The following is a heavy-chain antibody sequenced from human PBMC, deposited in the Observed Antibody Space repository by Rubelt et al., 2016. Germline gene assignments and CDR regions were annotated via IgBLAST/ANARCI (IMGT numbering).Heavy chain of an antibody. V-gene: IGHV4-38-2*02. J-gene: IGHJ4*02. CDR2: IYHSGST. Sequence: QVQLQESGPGLVKPSETLSLTCTVSGYSISSGYYWGWIRQPPGKGLEWIGSIYHSGSTYYNPSLKSRVTISVDTSKSQFSLKLSSVTAADTVVYYCVRTYYYDSSGYYDDYWGQGTLVTVSS. CDR3: VRTYYYDSSGYYDDY. CDR1: GYSISSGYY. D-gene: IGHD3-22*01.